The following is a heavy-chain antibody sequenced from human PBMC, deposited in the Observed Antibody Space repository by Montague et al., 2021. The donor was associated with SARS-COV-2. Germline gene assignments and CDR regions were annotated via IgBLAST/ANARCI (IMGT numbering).Heavy chain of an antibody. D-gene: IGHD1-7*01. V-gene: IGHV4-39*01. CDR1: GGSITNARYF. CDR2: IYHNGKT. J-gene: IGHJ4*02. Sequence: SETLSLTCTVSGGSITNARYFWSWIRQPPGKALEWIGSIYHNGKTYYNPSLKRRALLSIDTSKNQFSLRLSSVIASDTAVYYCAVELNYFFDYWGQGFLVAVSS. CDR3: AVELNYFFDY.